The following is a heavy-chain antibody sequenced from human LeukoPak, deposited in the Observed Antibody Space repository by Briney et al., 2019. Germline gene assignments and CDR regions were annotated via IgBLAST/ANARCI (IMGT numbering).Heavy chain of an antibody. CDR2: ISHSGST. V-gene: IGHV4-38-2*02. CDR3: AKEVRPTLDYYYYYMDV. J-gene: IGHJ6*03. CDR1: GYSISSAYS. Sequence: SETLSLTCGVSGYSISSAYSWGWIRQPPGKGLEWIGSISHSGSTYYNPSLKSRVSTSVDTSKNQFSLRLTSLTAADTAVYYCAKEVRPTLDYYYYYMDVWGKGTTVTVSS. D-gene: IGHD3-10*01.